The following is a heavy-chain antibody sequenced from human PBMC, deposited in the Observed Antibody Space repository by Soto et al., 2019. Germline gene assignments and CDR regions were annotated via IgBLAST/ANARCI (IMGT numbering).Heavy chain of an antibody. CDR2: ISYSGST. V-gene: IGHV4-31*03. CDR3: AGLYGDYRNLNWFDP. CDR1: GGSISSGGYY. Sequence: QVQLQESGPGLVKPSQTLSLTCTVSGGSISSGGYYWSWIRQHPGKGLEWIGYISYSGSTYYNPSLKMRVTIAVYTSKNPFSLKLSSVTAADTAVYYCAGLYGDYRNLNWFDPLGQGTLVTVSS. J-gene: IGHJ5*02. D-gene: IGHD4-17*01.